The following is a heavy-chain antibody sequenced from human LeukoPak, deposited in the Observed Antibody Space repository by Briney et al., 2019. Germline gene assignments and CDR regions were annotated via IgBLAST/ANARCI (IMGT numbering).Heavy chain of an antibody. CDR2: ISYDASNE. V-gene: IGHV3-30*18. Sequence: PGRSLRLSCAASGFTFSNYGIHWVRQAPGKGLEWVTVISYDASNEHYADSVKGRFTISRDNSKNTVSLQMNSLRAEDTAVYYCAKDYIYSFDQWGQGTLVTVSS. J-gene: IGHJ5*02. CDR1: GFTFSNYG. D-gene: IGHD5-12*01. CDR3: AKDYIYSFDQ.